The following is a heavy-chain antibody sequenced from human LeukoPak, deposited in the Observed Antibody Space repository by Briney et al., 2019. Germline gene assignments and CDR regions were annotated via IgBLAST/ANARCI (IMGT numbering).Heavy chain of an antibody. CDR2: INSDGSST. CDR3: ARVLVVPAARTYYYYGMDV. J-gene: IGHJ6*02. D-gene: IGHD2-2*01. V-gene: IGHV3-74*01. Sequence: GGSLRLSCAASGFTFSSYWMHWARQAPGKGLVWVSRINSDGSSTSYADSVKGRFTISRDNAKNTLYLQMLRAEDTAVYYCARVLVVPAARTYYYYGMDVWGQGTTVTVSS. CDR1: GFTFSSYW.